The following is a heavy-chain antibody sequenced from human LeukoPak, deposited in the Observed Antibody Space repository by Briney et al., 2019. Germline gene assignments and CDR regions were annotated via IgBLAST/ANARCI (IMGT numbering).Heavy chain of an antibody. Sequence: SETLSLTCAVSGGSISSGGYSWSWIRQPPGKGLEWVGYTYYTGSTSYNPSLEGRVTISVDTSTKQFSLTLSSVTAADTAVYYCAIRSGRNYYGVDVWGQGTTVTVSS. V-gene: IGHV4-61*08. J-gene: IGHJ6*02. CDR2: TYYTGST. CDR3: AIRSGRNYYGVDV. D-gene: IGHD1-26*01. CDR1: GGSISSGGYS.